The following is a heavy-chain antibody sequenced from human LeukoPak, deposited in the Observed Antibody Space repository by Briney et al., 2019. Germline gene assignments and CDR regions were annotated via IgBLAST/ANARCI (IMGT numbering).Heavy chain of an antibody. V-gene: IGHV3-48*01. CDR2: ITSSGSTV. Sequence: GGSLRLSCAASEFTFSTCSMNWVRQAPGQGLEWLSHITSSGSTVFYADSVKGRFTISRDNANNSVSLQMNSLRADDTAVYYCTRGYTWSSYSNDYYYMDVWGKGTTVTVSS. CDR1: EFTFSTCS. CDR3: TRGYTWSSYSNDYYYMDV. J-gene: IGHJ6*03. D-gene: IGHD2-15*01.